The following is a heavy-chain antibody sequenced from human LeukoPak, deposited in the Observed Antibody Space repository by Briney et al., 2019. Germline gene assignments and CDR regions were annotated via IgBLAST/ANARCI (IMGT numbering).Heavy chain of an antibody. CDR2: NYPGNSDT. CDR1: GYSFTSYW. J-gene: IGHJ4*02. Sequence: GESLKISCKGSGYSFTSYWIGWVRPMPRKGMECMGINYPGNSDTRDSATVKSTVTISADKSISTAYLQWSSLKATDTDKYYCARLTPNYDDSSGYFDYWGQGTLVTVSS. D-gene: IGHD3-22*01. CDR3: ARLTPNYDDSSGYFDY. V-gene: IGHV5-51*01.